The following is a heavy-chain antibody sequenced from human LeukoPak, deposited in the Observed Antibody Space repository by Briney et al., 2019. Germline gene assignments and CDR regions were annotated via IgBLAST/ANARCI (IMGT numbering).Heavy chain of an antibody. CDR1: GFNFRKHW. CDR3: ARDYTGGWNDY. CDR2: IQEDGNEM. Sequence: GGSLRLSCAATGFNFRKHWMSWVRQSIGKGLECVAKIQEDGNEMHYVDSVKGRFTISRDNARNSLYLQMNNLRVEDTAVYCCARDYTGGWNDYWGQGTLVTVSS. V-gene: IGHV3-7*01. D-gene: IGHD7-27*01. J-gene: IGHJ4*02.